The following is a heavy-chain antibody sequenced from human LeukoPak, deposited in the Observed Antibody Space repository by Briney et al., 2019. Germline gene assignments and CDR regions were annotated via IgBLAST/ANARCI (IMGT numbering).Heavy chain of an antibody. CDR3: ARDLGEAYFDY. D-gene: IGHD3-10*01. CDR1: GGSISSGGSY. V-gene: IGHV4-31*03. J-gene: IGHJ4*02. CDR2: IYYSGST. Sequence: SETLSLTCTVSGGSISSGGSYWSWIRQHPGKGLEWIGYIYYSGSTYYNPSLKSRVTISVDTSKNQFSLKLSSVTAADTAVYYCARDLGEAYFDYWGQGTLVTVSS.